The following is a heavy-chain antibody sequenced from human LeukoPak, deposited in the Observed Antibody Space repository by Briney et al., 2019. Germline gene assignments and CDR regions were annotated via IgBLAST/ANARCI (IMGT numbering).Heavy chain of an antibody. V-gene: IGHV5-51*01. CDR1: GYSFTSYW. D-gene: IGHD3-10*01. CDR2: IYPGDSDT. J-gene: IGHJ4*02. CDR3: ARHGTSNYYDSALAN. Sequence: GESLKISCKGSGYSFTSYWIGWVRQMPGKGLEWMGIIYPGDSDTRYSPSFQRQVTISADKSISTAYLQWSSLKASDTAMYYCARHGTSNYYDSALANWGQGTLVTVSS.